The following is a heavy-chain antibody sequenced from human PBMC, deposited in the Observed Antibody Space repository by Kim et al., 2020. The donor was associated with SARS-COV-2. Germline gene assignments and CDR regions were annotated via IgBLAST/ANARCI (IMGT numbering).Heavy chain of an antibody. CDR2: ISYDGSNK. V-gene: IGHV3-30*18. D-gene: IGHD5-12*01. CDR1: GFTFSSYG. Sequence: GGSLRLSCAASGFTFSSYGMHWVRQAPGKGLEWVAVISYDGSNKYYADSVKGRFTISRDNSKNTLYLQMNSLRAEDTAVYYCAKDPFGYSGYDPAEPYFDYWGQGTLVTVSS. CDR3: AKDPFGYSGYDPAEPYFDY. J-gene: IGHJ4*02.